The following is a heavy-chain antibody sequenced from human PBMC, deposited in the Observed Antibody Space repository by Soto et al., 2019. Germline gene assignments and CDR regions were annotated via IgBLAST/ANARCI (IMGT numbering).Heavy chain of an antibody. CDR1: GYTFTSYA. CDR3: ARAGPTPDFYYYYGLDV. J-gene: IGHJ6*02. V-gene: IGHV1-3*04. CDR2: INTGNGNT. Sequence: ASVKVSFRAFGYTFTSYAMPWVRQAPGQRLEWMGWINTGNGNTKYSQKFQGRVTITRDTSASTAYMELSSLRSEDTAVYYCARAGPTPDFYYYYGLDVWGQGTTVTVSS.